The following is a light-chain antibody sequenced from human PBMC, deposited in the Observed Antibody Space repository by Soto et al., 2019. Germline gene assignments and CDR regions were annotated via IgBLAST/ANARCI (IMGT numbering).Light chain of an antibody. CDR2: SNN. CDR3: AALDDSLNGV. V-gene: IGLV1-44*01. J-gene: IGLJ2*01. CDR1: SSNIGSNT. Sequence: QAVVTQPPSASGTPGQRVTISCYGSSSNIGSNTVNWYQQLPGTAPKLLIYSNNQRPSGVPDRFSGSKSGTSASLAISGLQSEDEADYYCAALDDSLNGVFGGGTKLTVL.